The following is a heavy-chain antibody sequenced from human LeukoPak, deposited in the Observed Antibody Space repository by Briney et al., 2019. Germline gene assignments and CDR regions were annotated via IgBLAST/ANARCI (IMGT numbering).Heavy chain of an antibody. Sequence: SVKVSCKASGGTFSSYAISWVRQAPGQGLEWMGGIIPIFGTANYAQKFQGRVTITADESTSTAYMELSRLRSDDTAVYYCGADLTMVRGVPRWFAPGGQGTLVTVSS. CDR2: IIPIFGTA. J-gene: IGHJ5*02. CDR1: GGTFSSYA. D-gene: IGHD3-10*01. V-gene: IGHV1-69*13. CDR3: GADLTMVRGVPRWFAP.